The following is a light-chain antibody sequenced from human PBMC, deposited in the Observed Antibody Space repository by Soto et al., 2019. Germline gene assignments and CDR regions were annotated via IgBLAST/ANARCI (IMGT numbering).Light chain of an antibody. CDR3: ETWDSNTRV. V-gene: IGLV4-60*03. J-gene: IGLJ3*02. Sequence: QSVLTQSSSASASLGSSVKLTCTLSSGHSSYIIAWHQQQPGKAPRYLMKLEGSGSYNKGSGVPDRFSGYSSGADRYLTISNLQSEDEADYYCETWDSNTRVFGGGTKVTVL. CDR2: LEGSGSY. CDR1: SGHSSYI.